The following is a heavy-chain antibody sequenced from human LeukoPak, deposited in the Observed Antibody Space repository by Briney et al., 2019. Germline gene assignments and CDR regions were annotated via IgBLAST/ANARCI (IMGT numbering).Heavy chain of an antibody. CDR2: ISYDGNIE. Sequence: GGSVRLSCAASGFTFNDYGMHWVRQAPGKGLEWVAAISYDGNIEYYADSAKGRFTISRDNSKNTVFLQMNSLRVEDKAVYYCAKAVQTWSYYYAMDVWGQGTTVTVSS. CDR3: AKAVQTWSYYYAMDV. J-gene: IGHJ6*02. V-gene: IGHV3-30*18. D-gene: IGHD2-8*02. CDR1: GFTFNDYG.